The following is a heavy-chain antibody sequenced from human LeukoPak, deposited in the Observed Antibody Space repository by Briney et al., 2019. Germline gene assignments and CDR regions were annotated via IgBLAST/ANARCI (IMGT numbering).Heavy chain of an antibody. J-gene: IGHJ4*02. D-gene: IGHD6-13*01. CDR3: ARDDTLAAAGSEGYYFDY. V-gene: IGHV3-30*02. CDR2: IRSDGSNK. CDR1: GFTFSSYG. Sequence: GGSLRLSCAASGFTFSSYGMHWVRQAPGTGLEWVAFIRSDGSNKNYADSVKGRFTISRDNAKNSLYLQMNSLRAEDTAVYYCARDDTLAAAGSEGYYFDYWGQGTLVTVSS.